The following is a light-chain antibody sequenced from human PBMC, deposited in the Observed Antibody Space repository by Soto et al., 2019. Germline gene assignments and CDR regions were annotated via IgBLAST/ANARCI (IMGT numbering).Light chain of an antibody. V-gene: IGKV3-11*01. J-gene: IGKJ5*01. CDR3: QQRSNWPPSIT. CDR1: QSVSSY. CDR2: DAS. Sequence: ELVFRQSPAGLSLSPGERATLSSRASQSVSSYLAWYQQKPGQAPRLLIYDASNRATGIPARFSGSGSGTDFTLTISSLEPEDFAVYYCQQRSNWPPSITFGQGTRLEI.